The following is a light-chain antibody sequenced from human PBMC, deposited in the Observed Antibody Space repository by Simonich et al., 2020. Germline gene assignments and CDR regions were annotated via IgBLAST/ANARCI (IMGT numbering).Light chain of an antibody. J-gene: IGKJ1*01. CDR1: QSVSSN. CDR2: GAS. CDR3: QQSYSTLWT. V-gene: IGKV3D-15*01. Sequence: EIVMTQSPATLSVSPGERATLSCRASQSVSSNLAWDQQKPGQAPRLLIYGASTRATGIPARFSGSGSGTEFTLTISSLQPEDFATYYCQQSYSTLWTFGQGTKVEIK.